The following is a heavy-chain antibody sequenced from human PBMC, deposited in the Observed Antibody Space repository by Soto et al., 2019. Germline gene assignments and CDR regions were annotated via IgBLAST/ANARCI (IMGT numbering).Heavy chain of an antibody. CDR3: ARDPFAARRYYYYGMDV. CDR1: RFTFSSYE. D-gene: IGHD6-6*01. Sequence: EVQLVESGGGLVQPGGSLRLSCAASRFTFSSYEMNWVRQAPGKGREWVSSISSAGSTIYYADSVKGRFTISRDNAKNSLYLQMNSLRAEDTAVYYCARDPFAARRYYYYGMDVWGQGTTVTGSS. CDR2: ISSAGSTI. V-gene: IGHV3-48*03. J-gene: IGHJ6*02.